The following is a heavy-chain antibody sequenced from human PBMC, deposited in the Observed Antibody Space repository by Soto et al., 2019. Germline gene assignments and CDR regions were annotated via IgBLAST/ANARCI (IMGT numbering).Heavy chain of an antibody. Sequence: GGSLRRSCAASGFTFSCXAXXWVRQAPGKVLELVSAISGSGGSTYYADSVKGRFTISRDNYKNTLYRQMNSLRAEETAVYDCAQDNAPRDYSLGMGLXPSPVDYGGQGTLVTVSS. D-gene: IGHD2-21*01. CDR3: AQDNAPRDYSLGMGLXPSPVDY. V-gene: IGHV3-23*01. CDR1: GFTFSCXA. CDR2: ISGSGGST. J-gene: IGHJ4*02.